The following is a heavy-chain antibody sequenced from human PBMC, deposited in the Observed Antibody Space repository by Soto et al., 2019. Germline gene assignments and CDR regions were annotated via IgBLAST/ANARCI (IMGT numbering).Heavy chain of an antibody. CDR3: ARGRGGVQH. CDR2: LNDSGGT. J-gene: IGHJ1*01. Sequence: QVQLQQWGTGLLKPSETLSLTCAVYGGSFSGYYWSWIRQSPGKGLEWIGELNDSGGTNYNASLKSRVSFSVDTSKNQFSLKLSFVTAADTAVYYCARGRGGVQHWGQGTLVTVSS. D-gene: IGHD3-10*01. V-gene: IGHV4-34*01. CDR1: GGSFSGYY.